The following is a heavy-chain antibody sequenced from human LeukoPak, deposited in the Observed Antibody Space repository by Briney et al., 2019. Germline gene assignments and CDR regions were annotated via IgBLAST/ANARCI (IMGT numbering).Heavy chain of an antibody. CDR3: ARDWARYMDV. Sequence: GGSLRLSCAASGFTFSSYGMHWVRQAPGKGLEWVADIWYDGSNKYYADSVNGRFTISRDNSKNTLYLQMNSLRAEDKAVYYCARDWARYMDVWGKGTTVIVSS. D-gene: IGHD3-16*01. CDR2: IWYDGSNK. J-gene: IGHJ6*03. CDR1: GFTFSSYG. V-gene: IGHV3-33*01.